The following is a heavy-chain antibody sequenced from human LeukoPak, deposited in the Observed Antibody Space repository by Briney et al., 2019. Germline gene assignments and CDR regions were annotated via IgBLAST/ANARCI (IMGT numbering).Heavy chain of an antibody. V-gene: IGHV3-30*18. J-gene: IGHJ4*02. D-gene: IGHD3-10*01. Sequence: GRSLRLSCAASGITFSSYAMHWVRQAPGKGLEWVAVISYDGSNKNYADSVKGRFSISRDNSKNTLYLQMNSLRAEDTAVYYCAKDPEGLLWFGEPWYYFDYWGQGTLVTVSS. CDR3: AKDPEGLLWFGEPWYYFDY. CDR1: GITFSSYA. CDR2: ISYDGSNK.